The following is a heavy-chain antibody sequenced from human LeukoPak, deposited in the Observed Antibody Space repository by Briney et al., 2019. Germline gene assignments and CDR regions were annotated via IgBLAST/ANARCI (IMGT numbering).Heavy chain of an antibody. CDR2: ISSSGSTT. CDR1: GFTFSSYE. V-gene: IGHV3-48*03. D-gene: IGHD5-18*01. CDR3: ARESGYSYGCFDY. Sequence: GGSLRLSCAASGFTFSSYEMNWVRQAPGKGLEWVSYISSSGSTTYYADSVKGRFTISRDNAKNSLYLQMNSLRAEDTAVYHCARESGYSYGCFDYWGQGTLVTVSS. J-gene: IGHJ4*02.